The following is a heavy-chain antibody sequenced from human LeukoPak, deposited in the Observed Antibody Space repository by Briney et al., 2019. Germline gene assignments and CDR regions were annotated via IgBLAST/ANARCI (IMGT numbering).Heavy chain of an antibody. D-gene: IGHD5-24*01. CDR3: ARDHFLEMATNNMGRERHNDY. Sequence: GASVKVSCKVSGYTLTELSMHWVRQAPGKGLEWMGGFDPEDGETIYAQKFQGRVTMTRDTSISTAYMELSRLRSDDTAVCYCARDHFLEMATNNMGRERHNDYWGQGTLVTVSS. J-gene: IGHJ4*02. CDR1: GYTLTELS. CDR2: FDPEDGET. V-gene: IGHV1-24*01.